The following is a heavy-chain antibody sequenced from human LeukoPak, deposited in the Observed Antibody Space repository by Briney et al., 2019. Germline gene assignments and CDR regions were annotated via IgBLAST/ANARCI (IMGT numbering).Heavy chain of an antibody. CDR3: ARDAGGILEYFYQ. CDR2: IKQDGGEA. D-gene: IGHD6-13*01. V-gene: IGHV3-7*01. CDR1: GFTFSSNW. Sequence: GGSLRLSCATAGFTFSSNWMNWVCQAPGKGLEWVANIKQDGGEAYYMSSVKGRFTISRDNATNLLFLQMNTVRTENTDVYYFARDAGGILEYFYQWGQGTLVTVSS. J-gene: IGHJ1*01.